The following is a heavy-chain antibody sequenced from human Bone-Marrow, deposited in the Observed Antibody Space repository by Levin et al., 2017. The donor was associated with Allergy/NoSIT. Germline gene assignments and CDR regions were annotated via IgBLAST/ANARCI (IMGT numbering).Heavy chain of an antibody. J-gene: IGHJ4*02. CDR1: GFTFINYA. D-gene: IGHD5-18*01. CDR2: VSYDGIDQ. V-gene: IGHV3-30-3*01. CDR3: ARDSAHDSSSRGLDY. Sequence: GGSLRLSCAASGFTFINYAIHWVRQAPGKGLEWVALVSYDGIDQYYADSVKGRFTISRDNSKKTLSLQMNSLRPEDTAVYYCARDSAHDSSSRGLDYWGQGTLVTVSS.